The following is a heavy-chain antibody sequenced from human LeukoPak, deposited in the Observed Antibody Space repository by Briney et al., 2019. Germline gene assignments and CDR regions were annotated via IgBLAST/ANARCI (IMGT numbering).Heavy chain of an antibody. CDR2: INPKTGGS. CDR1: GYTFTGYY. J-gene: IGHJ4*02. CDR3: TTLVSGINY. V-gene: IGHV1-2*06. Sequence: ASVKVSCKASGYTFTGYYMHWVRQAPGQGLEWLGRINPKTGGSNYAQKFQGRVTMTSDTSTSTAYMELSRLNSDDTAVDYCTTLVSGINYWGQGTLVTVSS. D-gene: IGHD1-20*01.